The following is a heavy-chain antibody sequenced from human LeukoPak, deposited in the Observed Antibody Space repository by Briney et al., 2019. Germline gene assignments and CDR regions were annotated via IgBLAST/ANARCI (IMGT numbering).Heavy chain of an antibody. CDR3: ARQDRDDYGGNGARTNEYYYYYGMDV. V-gene: IGHV4-30-2*01. CDR1: GGSISSGGYS. CDR2: IYHSGST. Sequence: SETLSLTCAVSGGSISSGGYSWSWIRRPPGKGLEWIGYIYHSGSTYYNPSLKSRVTISVDTSKNQFSLKLSSVTAADTAVYYCARQDRDDYGGNGARTNEYYYYYGMDVWGQGTTVTVSS. J-gene: IGHJ6*02. D-gene: IGHD4-23*01.